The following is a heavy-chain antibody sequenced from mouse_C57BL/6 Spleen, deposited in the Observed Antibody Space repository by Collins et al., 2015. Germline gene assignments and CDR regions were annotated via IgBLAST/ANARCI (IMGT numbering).Heavy chain of an antibody. J-gene: IGHJ4*01. CDR2: IWTGGGT. Sequence: QVQLKESGPGLVAPSQSLSITCTVSGFSLTSYDISWIRQPPGKGLEWLGVIWTGGGTNYNSAFMSRLSISKDNSKSQVFLKMNSLQTDDTAIYYCVRDGGKISGGYPYAMDYWGQGTSVTVSS. CDR1: GFSLTSYD. D-gene: IGHD2-2*01. V-gene: IGHV2-9-2*01. CDR3: VRDGGKISGGYPYAMDY.